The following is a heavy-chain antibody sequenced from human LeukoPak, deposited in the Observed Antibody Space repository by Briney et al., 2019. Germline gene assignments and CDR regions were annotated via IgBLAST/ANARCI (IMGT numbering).Heavy chain of an antibody. CDR1: GFTFSSYA. V-gene: IGHV3-30*04. D-gene: IGHD3-3*01. CDR2: ISYDGSNK. Sequence: GGSLRLSCASSGFTFSSYARHGVRQPPGKGPEGVAVISYDGSNKYYADSVKGRFTISRDNSKNTLYLQMNSLRAEDTAVYYCARAITIFGVVIIHNWFDPWGQGTLVTVSS. CDR3: ARAITIFGVVIIHNWFDP. J-gene: IGHJ5*02.